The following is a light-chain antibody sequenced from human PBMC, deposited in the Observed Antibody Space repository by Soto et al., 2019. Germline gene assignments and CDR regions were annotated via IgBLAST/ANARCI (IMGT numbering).Light chain of an antibody. CDR3: QSYDSSLSAHYV. Sequence: QSVLTQPLSVSGAPGQRVTISCTGSSSNIGAGHDVHWYQQLPGSAPKLLIYGSRNRPSGVPDRFSGSRSGTSASLAITGLQAEDEADYYCQSYDSSLSAHYVFGTGTKLPS. V-gene: IGLV1-40*01. J-gene: IGLJ1*01. CDR1: SSNIGAGHD. CDR2: GSR.